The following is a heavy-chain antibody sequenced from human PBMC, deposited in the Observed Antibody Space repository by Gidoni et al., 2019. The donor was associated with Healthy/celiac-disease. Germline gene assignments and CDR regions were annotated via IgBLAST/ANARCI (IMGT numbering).Heavy chain of an antibody. CDR1: GGSFSGYY. CDR2: INHSGST. Sequence: QVQLQQWGAGLLQPSETLSLTCAVYGGSFSGYYWSWIRQPPGKGLEWIEEINHSGSTNYNPSLKSRVTISVDTSKNQFSLKLSSVTAADTAVYYCAGVWFGELLGYYYYYMDVWGKGTTVTVSS. CDR3: AGVWFGELLGYYYYYMDV. V-gene: IGHV4-34*01. J-gene: IGHJ6*03. D-gene: IGHD3-10*01.